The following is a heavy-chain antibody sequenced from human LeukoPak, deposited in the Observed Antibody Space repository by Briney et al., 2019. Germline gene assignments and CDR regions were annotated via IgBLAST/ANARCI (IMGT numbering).Heavy chain of an antibody. J-gene: IGHJ4*02. V-gene: IGHV1-2*02. CDR2: INPNSGGT. D-gene: IGHD6-19*01. Sequence: ASVKVSCKASGYTFTGYYMHWVRQAPGQGLEWMGWINPNSGGTNYAQKFQGRVTITADKSTSTAYMELSSLRSEDTAVYYCARDGAVAGGPHYWGQGTLVTVSS. CDR3: ARDGAVAGGPHY. CDR1: GYTFTGYY.